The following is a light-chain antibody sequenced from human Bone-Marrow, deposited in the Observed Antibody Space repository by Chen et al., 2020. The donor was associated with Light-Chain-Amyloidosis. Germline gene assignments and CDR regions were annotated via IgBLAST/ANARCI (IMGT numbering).Light chain of an antibody. V-gene: IGLV2-23*01. J-gene: IGLJ1*01. CDR3: YTYAGSATFV. Sequence: HSALTHPASVPGSPGQSITIPRTVTSSNVDQYSLVSWYQHHPVKAPKLMLYEGMQRTSGVSSRFSRSMSGITASLTISGLQTEQEADYFCYTYAGSATFVFGSATTVTVL. CDR2: EGM. CDR1: SSNVDQYSL.